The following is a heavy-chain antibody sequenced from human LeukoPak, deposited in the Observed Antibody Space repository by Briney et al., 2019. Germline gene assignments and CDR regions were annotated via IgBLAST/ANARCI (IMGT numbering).Heavy chain of an antibody. CDR1: GGSISSGGYY. J-gene: IGHJ3*02. CDR2: IYYSGST. CDR3: ARDLAVAGHDAFDI. V-gene: IGHV4-31*03. Sequence: SQTLSLTCTVSGGSISSGGYYWSWIRQHPGKGLEWIGYIYYSGSTYCNPSLKSRVTISVDTSKNQFSLKLSSVTAADTAVYYCARDLAVAGHDAFDIWGQGTMVTVSS. D-gene: IGHD6-19*01.